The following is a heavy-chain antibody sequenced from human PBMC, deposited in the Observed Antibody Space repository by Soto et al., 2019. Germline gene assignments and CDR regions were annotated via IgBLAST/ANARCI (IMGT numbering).Heavy chain of an antibody. D-gene: IGHD3-3*01. CDR2: ISDSGGST. J-gene: IGHJ6*03. Sequence: EVPLLESGGGLVQPGGSLRLSCAASGLTFNSYAMSWVRQAPGKGLEWVAAISDSGGSTYYADSVKGRFTISRDNSKNTLYLQMISLRLEETAVYYCAKDSRSLTRITIFGVDYMDVWGKGTTVTVSS. CDR1: GLTFNSYA. CDR3: AKDSRSLTRITIFGVDYMDV. V-gene: IGHV3-23*01.